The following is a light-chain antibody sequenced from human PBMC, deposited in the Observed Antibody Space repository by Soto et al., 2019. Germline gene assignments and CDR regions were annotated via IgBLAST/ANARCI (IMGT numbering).Light chain of an antibody. CDR1: SSNIGTNT. J-gene: IGLJ2*01. CDR3: ASWDDSLNGPV. CDR2: SNN. V-gene: IGLV1-44*01. Sequence: SVLTQPPSASGAPGQRVTISCSGSSSNIGTNTVNWYQPLPGTAPKLLIYSNNQRPSGVPDRFSGSKSATSASLAISGLQSEDEADYYCASWDDSLNGPVFGGGTKLTVL.